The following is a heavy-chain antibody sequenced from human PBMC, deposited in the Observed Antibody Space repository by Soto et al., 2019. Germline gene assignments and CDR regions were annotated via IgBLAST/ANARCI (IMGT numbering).Heavy chain of an antibody. J-gene: IGHJ4*02. V-gene: IGHV3-7*01. Sequence: PGGSLRLSCAASGFTFSSYWMSWVRQAPGKGLEWVANIKQDGSEKYYVDSVKGRFTISRDNAKNSLYLQMNSLRAEDTAVYYCARGSFMVRGVIKNYFDYWGQGTLVTVSS. CDR1: GFTFSSYW. CDR3: ARGSFMVRGVIKNYFDY. D-gene: IGHD3-10*01. CDR2: IKQDGSEK.